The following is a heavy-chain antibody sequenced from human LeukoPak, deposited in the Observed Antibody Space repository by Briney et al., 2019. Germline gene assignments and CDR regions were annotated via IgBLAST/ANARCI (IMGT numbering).Heavy chain of an antibody. CDR2: IYYRGST. Sequence: PSQTLSLTCTVSGXSISSGDYYWSWIRQPPGQGLEWIGYIYYRGSTYYNPSLKSRVIISVDTSKNQFSLKLSSMTAADTAVYYCARERTYYFDYWGQGTQVTVSS. V-gene: IGHV4-30-4*01. CDR3: ARERTYYFDY. CDR1: GXSISSGDYY. J-gene: IGHJ4*02.